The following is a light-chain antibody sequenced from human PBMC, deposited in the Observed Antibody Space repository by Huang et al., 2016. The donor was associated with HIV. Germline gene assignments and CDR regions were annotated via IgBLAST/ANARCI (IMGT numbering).Light chain of an antibody. V-gene: IGKV3-11*01. J-gene: IGKJ4*01. CDR1: QSVGNY. CDR3: QQRYSGIT. CDR2: DTS. Sequence: IVLTQSPATLSWYPGERVTLSCRASQSVGNYIAWYQQHPGQSPRLLIYDTSNRATGTPARFSGGGSGTDFTLTISSLESEDFAVYYCQQRYSGITFGGGTKIQVK.